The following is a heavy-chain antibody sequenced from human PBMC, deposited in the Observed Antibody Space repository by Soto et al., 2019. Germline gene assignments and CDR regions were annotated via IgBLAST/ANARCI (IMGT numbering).Heavy chain of an antibody. CDR1: GFTFSSYS. Sequence: EVQLVESGGGLVKPGGSLRLSCAASGFTFSSYSMNWVRQAPGKGLEWVSSISSSSSYIYYADSVKGRFTISRDNAKNSLYLQMNSLRAEGTAVYYCARGARNCRGPAACAFDSWGQGTMVPVSS. V-gene: IGHV3-21*01. CDR3: ARGARNCRGPAACAFDS. CDR2: ISSSSSYI. J-gene: IGHJ3*02. D-gene: IGHD2-21*01.